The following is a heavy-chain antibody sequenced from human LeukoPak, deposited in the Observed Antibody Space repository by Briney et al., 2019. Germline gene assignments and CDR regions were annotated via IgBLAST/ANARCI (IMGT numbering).Heavy chain of an antibody. CDR2: VYYNGIT. J-gene: IGHJ4*02. Sequence: PSETLSLTCTVSGGPIFSSPFYWGWIRQPPGKGLEWIASVYYNGITYYNSSLKSRVTISVDTSKNQFALKVTSVTAADTAIYYCARLMTTVATWGQGTLVTVSS. V-gene: IGHV4-39*01. CDR1: GGPIFSSPFY. CDR3: ARLMTTVAT. D-gene: IGHD4-11*01.